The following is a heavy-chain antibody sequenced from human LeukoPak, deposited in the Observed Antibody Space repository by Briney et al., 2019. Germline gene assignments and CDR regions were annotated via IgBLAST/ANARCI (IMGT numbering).Heavy chain of an antibody. CDR2: IRYDGSNK. CDR3: ATSGYGSGSYDFDY. Sequence: GGSLRLSCAASGFTFSSYGMHWVRQAPGKGLEWVAFIRYDGSNKYYADSVKGRFTISRDNSKNTLYLQMNSLRAEDTAVYYCATSGYGSGSYDFDYWGRGTLVTVSS. J-gene: IGHJ4*02. D-gene: IGHD3-10*01. CDR1: GFTFSSYG. V-gene: IGHV3-30*02.